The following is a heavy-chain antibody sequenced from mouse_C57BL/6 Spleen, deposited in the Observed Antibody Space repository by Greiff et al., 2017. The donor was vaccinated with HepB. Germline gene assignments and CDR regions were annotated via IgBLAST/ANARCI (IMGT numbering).Heavy chain of an antibody. D-gene: IGHD1-1*01. CDR3: ARGVLDYYGSRGDYCAMDY. CDR1: GYSITSGYN. Sequence: EVHLVESGPGLVKPSQALSLTCSVTGYSITSGYNWNWIRQFPGNKLEWIGYISYDGSNNYNPTLKNRTSITRDTSKNQFFLKLNSVTTEDTATYCCARGVLDYYGSRGDYCAMDYWGQGTSVTVSS. V-gene: IGHV3-6*01. CDR2: ISYDGSN. J-gene: IGHJ4*01.